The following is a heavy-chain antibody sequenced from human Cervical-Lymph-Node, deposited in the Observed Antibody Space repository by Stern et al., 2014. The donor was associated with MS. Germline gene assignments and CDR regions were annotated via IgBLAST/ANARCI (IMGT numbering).Heavy chain of an antibody. CDR2: IYYTGTT. CDR3: ARKSLSMDHYFDS. D-gene: IGHD2-2*03. V-gene: IGHV4-59*01. CDR1: GASISSYY. Sequence: QLQLQESVPGLVKPSETLSLTCTVSGASISSYYWNWLRQPPGKGLAWIGYIYYTGTTNYNPSLKGRVAISLDTSKNQFSLILRSVSAADTAVYYCARKSLSMDHYFDSWGQGTLVTVSS. J-gene: IGHJ4*02.